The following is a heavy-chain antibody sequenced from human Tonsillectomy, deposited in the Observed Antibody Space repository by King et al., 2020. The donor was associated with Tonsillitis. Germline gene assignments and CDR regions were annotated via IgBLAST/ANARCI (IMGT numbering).Heavy chain of an antibody. CDR1: GYTFTSYG. J-gene: IGHJ4*02. D-gene: IGHD4/OR15-4a*01. Sequence: VQLVESGAEVKKPGASVKVSCKASGYTFTSYGISWERQAPGQGLEWMGWISVYNGNTNYAQNLQGRVTMTTDTSTSTAYMELRSLRSDDTAVYYCARLDYGDDYFDYWGQGTLVTVSS. CDR2: ISVYNGNT. V-gene: IGHV1-18*01. CDR3: ARLDYGDDYFDY.